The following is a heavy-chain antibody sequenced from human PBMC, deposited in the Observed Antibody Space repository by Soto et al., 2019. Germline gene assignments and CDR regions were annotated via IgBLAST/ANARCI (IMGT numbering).Heavy chain of an antibody. D-gene: IGHD3-3*01. CDR3: ARTYYDFWSGPNYYYYMDV. CDR2: IYSGGST. Sequence: GGSLRLSCAASGFTVSSNYMSWVRQAPGKELEWVSVIYSGGSTYYADSGKGRFTISRDNSKNTLYLQMNSLRAEDTAVYYCARTYYDFWSGPNYYYYMDVWGKGNTVTVSS. J-gene: IGHJ6*03. CDR1: GFTVSSNY. V-gene: IGHV3-66*01.